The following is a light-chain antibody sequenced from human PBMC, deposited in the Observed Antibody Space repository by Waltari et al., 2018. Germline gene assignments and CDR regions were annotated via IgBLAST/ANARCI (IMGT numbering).Light chain of an antibody. J-gene: IGKJ1*01. CDR1: QSLLHSNGYNY. CDR3: LQTLRTWT. V-gene: IGKV2-28*01. Sequence: DLVMTQSPLSLTVTPGEPASISCRSSQSLLHSNGYNYLDWYLQKPGQSPQLLIYFGSIRASGVPDRFSGSASGTDFTLKISRVEAEDAGVYYCLQTLRTWTFGQGTKVEIK. CDR2: FGS.